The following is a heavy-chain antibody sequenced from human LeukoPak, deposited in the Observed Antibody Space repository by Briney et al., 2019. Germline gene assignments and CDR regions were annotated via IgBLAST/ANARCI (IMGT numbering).Heavy chain of an antibody. V-gene: IGHV1-18*01. J-gene: IGHJ4*02. D-gene: IGHD6-6*01. CDR3: ARYIAARHGGGYFDY. Sequence: ASVKVSCKASGYTFTSYGISWVRQSPGQGLEWMGWVSAYNGNTNYAQKLQGRVTMTTDTSTSTAYMELRSLRSDDTAVYYCARYIAARHGGGYFDYWGQGTLITVSS. CDR1: GYTFTSYG. CDR2: VSAYNGNT.